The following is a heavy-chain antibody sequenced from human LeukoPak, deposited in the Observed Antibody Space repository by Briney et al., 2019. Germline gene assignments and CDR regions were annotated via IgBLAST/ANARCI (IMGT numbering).Heavy chain of an antibody. D-gene: IGHD4-17*01. J-gene: IGHJ4*02. CDR1: GGSISSFY. CDR2: IYDTGST. V-gene: IGHV4-59*01. CDR3: AREDLRYFDY. Sequence: SETLSLTCTVSGGSISSFYWTWIRQPPGKGLEWIGYIYDTGSTNYNPSLKSRVTISIDTSKNQFSLKLGSVTAADTAVYYCAREDLRYFDYWGQGTQVTVSS.